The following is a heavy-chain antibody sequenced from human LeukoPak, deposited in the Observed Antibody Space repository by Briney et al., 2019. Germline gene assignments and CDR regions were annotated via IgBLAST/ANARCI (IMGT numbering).Heavy chain of an antibody. D-gene: IGHD2-15*01. CDR2: IHNDGTTT. V-gene: IGHV3-74*03. CDR1: GFSLSDYG. J-gene: IGHJ5*02. CDR3: ARDFYGRYCTGGSCYYRNWFDP. Sequence: GGSLRLSCAASGFSLSDYGIHWVRQAPGKGLVWVSHIHNDGTTTTYAASVEGRFTISRDNAKNTVYLDMTGLSGEDTALYYCARDFYGRYCTGGSCYYRNWFDPWGQGTQVTVSS.